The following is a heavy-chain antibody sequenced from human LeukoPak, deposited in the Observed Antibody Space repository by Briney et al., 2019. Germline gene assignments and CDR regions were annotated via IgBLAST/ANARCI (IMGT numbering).Heavy chain of an antibody. D-gene: IGHD5-18*01. CDR3: ARAGYRYAYDY. V-gene: IGHV3-7*01. CDR2: IKEDGSVK. CDR1: GFTFSSYW. Sequence: GGSLRLSCAASGFTFSSYWITWVRQAPGEGLEWVANIKEDGSVKYYVDSVKGRFTISRDNAKNSLYLQMNSLRAEDTAVYYCARAGYRYAYDYWGQGTLVTVSS. J-gene: IGHJ4*02.